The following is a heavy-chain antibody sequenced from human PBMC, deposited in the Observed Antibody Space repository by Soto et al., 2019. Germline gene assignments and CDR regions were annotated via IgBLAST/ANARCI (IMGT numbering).Heavy chain of an antibody. V-gene: IGHV3-48*02. CDR1: GFTFRSYS. D-gene: IGHD1-26*01. CDR2: ISSGSSTT. Sequence: GGSLRLSCAASGFTFRSYSMNWVRPSPGKGLGCVSYISSGSSTTNYADSVKGRFTISRDNAKNSLYLQMNSLRYEDTALYYCARGVVGGSTDWGQGTLVTVSS. J-gene: IGHJ4*02. CDR3: ARGVVGGSTD.